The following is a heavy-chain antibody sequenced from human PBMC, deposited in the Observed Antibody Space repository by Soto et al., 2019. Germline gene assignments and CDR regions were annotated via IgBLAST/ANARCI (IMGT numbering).Heavy chain of an antibody. J-gene: IGHJ6*02. CDR3: AAETKSYFYGMDV. Sequence: SGGGVVQPGRSLRLSCAASGLTFSSSAMHWVRQAPGKGLEWVALISYDGSNKYYVDSVKGRFTISRDNSKNTLDLQMNSLREEDTAVYYCAAETKSYFYGMDVWGQGTTVTVSS. CDR2: ISYDGSNK. V-gene: IGHV3-30*03. CDR1: GLTFSSSA.